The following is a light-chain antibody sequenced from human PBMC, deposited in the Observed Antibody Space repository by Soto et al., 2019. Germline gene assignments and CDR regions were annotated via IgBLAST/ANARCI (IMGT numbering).Light chain of an antibody. CDR1: SCNIGNNY. CDR3: GTGDSSLSAGVV. V-gene: IGLV1-51*02. Sequence: QSVLTQPPSVSAAPGQTVTISCSGSSCNIGNNYVSWYQQLPGTAPKLLIYENNKRPSGIPDRFSGSKSGTSATLGITGLQTGDEADYYCGTGDSSLSAGVVFGGGTKLTVL. J-gene: IGLJ2*01. CDR2: ENN.